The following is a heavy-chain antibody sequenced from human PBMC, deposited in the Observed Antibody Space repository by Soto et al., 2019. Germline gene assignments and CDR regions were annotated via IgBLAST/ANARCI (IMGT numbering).Heavy chain of an antibody. Sequence: GELLKISRRVSGYSFSPYWLGRVRQMPGKGLEWMGIIYPGDSDTRYSPSFQGQVTISADKSISTAYLQWSSLKASDTAMYYCASWDYDILTGPNKAYYYYGMDVWGQRTTVTVSS. CDR2: IYPGDSDT. CDR1: GYSFSPYW. D-gene: IGHD3-9*01. V-gene: IGHV5-51*01. J-gene: IGHJ6*02. CDR3: ASWDYDILTGPNKAYYYYGMDV.